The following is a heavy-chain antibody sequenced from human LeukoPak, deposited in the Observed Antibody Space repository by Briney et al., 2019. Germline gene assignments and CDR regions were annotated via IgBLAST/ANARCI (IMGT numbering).Heavy chain of an antibody. CDR2: IRVDGTNT. V-gene: IGHV3-74*01. CDR3: AASDYFHF. J-gene: IGHJ4*02. Sequence: PGGSLRLSCVSSGLSISNYWMDWVRLVPGKGLMWVSRIRVDGTNTTYADSVKGRFTVSRDNAKNTLYLQMNSLRAEDTAVYYCAASDYFHFWGQGTLVSVSS. CDR1: GLSISNYW.